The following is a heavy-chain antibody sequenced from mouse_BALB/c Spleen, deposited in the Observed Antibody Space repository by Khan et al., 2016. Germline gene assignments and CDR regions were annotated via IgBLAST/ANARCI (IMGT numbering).Heavy chain of an antibody. CDR2: IDPFSGGS. Sequence: VQLQQPGPELMKPGASVKISCKASGYSFTSYYIHWMIQRHGHSLEWIGYIDPFSGGSTFNQKFKDKATLTVDKPSSTAYLHLSNLTSEDSAVYNCTRHGDVAGFTYWGQGTLVTVSA. CDR1: GYSFTSYY. V-gene: IGHV1-31*01. CDR3: TRHGDVAGFTY. J-gene: IGHJ3*01. D-gene: IGHD2-13*01.